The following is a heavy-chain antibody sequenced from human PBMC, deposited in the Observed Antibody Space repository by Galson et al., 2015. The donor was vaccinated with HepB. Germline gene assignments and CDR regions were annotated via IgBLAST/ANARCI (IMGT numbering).Heavy chain of an antibody. V-gene: IGHV3-30*04. Sequence: SLRLSCAASGFTFSSYAMHWVRQAPGKGLEWVAVISYDGSNKYYADSVKGRFTISRDNSKNTLYLQMNSLRAEDTAVYYCARDLAGWYDILTGSPGTTDHFDYWGQGTLVTVSS. D-gene: IGHD3-9*01. CDR1: GFTFSSYA. CDR2: ISYDGSNK. J-gene: IGHJ4*02. CDR3: ARDLAGWYDILTGSPGTTDHFDY.